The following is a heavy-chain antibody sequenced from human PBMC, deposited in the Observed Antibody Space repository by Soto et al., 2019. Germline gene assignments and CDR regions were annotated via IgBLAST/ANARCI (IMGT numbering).Heavy chain of an antibody. D-gene: IGHD3-22*01. V-gene: IGHV3-23*01. CDR2: ISGSGGST. CDR1: GFTFSSYA. CDR3: AKPSSPEYYYDSSGYYYYYYGMDV. J-gene: IGHJ6*02. Sequence: GGSLRLSCAASGFTFSSYAMSWVRQAPGKGLEWVSAISGSGGSTYYADSVKGRFTISRDNSKNTLYLQMNSLRAEETAVYYCAKPSSPEYYYDSSGYYYYYYGMDVWGQGTTVTVSS.